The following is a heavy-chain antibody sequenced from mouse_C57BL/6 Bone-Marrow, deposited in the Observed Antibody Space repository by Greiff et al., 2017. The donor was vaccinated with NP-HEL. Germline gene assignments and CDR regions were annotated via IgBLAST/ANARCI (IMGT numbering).Heavy chain of an antibody. CDR1: GFTFSSYA. D-gene: IGHD6-1*01. V-gene: IGHV5-4*01. Sequence: EVMLVESGGGLVKPGGSLKLSCAASGFTFSSYAMSWVRQTPEKRLEWVATISDGGSYTYYPDNVKGRFTISRDNAKNNLYLQMSQLKSEDTAMYYCARDRLWPYDYWGQGTTLTVSS. CDR2: ISDGGSYT. CDR3: ARDRLWPYDY. J-gene: IGHJ2*01.